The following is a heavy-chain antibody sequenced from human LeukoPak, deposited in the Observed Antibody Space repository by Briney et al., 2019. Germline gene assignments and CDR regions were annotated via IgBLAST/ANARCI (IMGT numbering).Heavy chain of an antibody. CDR2: INPRGGST. J-gene: IGHJ4*02. CDR1: GYIFTTYF. CDR3: ARVGTTGATADN. V-gene: IGHV1-46*01. Sequence: ASVKVSCKASGYIFTTYFMHWLRQAPGQGPEWMGIINPRGGSTDYAQKFQDRITMTSDTSTSTVYMELKSLTSEDTAVYFCARVGTTGATADNWGKGPLVSVSS. D-gene: IGHD4-11*01.